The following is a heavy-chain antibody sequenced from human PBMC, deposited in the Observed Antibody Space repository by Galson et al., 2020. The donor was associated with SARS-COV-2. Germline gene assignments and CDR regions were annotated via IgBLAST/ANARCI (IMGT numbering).Heavy chain of an antibody. V-gene: IGHV3-23*01. CDR3: AKSAGAGHYFDY. CDR1: GFTFRNYA. Sequence: GESLKISCAASGFTFRNYAMSWVRHAPGKGLEWVSAIRNSGPSTYYADPVKGRFTISRDNSKNTLYLQMNSLRAEDTAVYYCAKSAGAGHYFDYWGLGTLVTVSS. J-gene: IGHJ4*02. D-gene: IGHD6-13*01. CDR2: IRNSGPST.